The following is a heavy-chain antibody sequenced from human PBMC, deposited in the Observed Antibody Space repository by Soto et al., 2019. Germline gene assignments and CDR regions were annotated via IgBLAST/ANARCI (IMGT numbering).Heavy chain of an antibody. J-gene: IGHJ4*01. V-gene: IGHV3-23*01. Sequence: GGSVSLSCADSGFSFSTYSMSWVRKTPGKGLEWVSAITATGGNTNYADSVRGRFSISRDNSKNALYLQMNSLRAEDTAVYYCAKMDNGNYRGLINYWGQGALVTVSS. CDR2: ITATGGNT. CDR3: AKMDNGNYRGLINY. D-gene: IGHD4-4*01. CDR1: GFSFSTYS.